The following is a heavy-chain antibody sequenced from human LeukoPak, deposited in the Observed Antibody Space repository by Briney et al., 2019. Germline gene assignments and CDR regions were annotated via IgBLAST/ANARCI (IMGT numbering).Heavy chain of an antibody. V-gene: IGHV4-31*03. CDR2: IYYSGST. CDR1: GGSISSGGYY. Sequence: NPSETLSLTCTVSGGSISSGGYYWSWIRQHPGKGLEWIGYIYYSGSTYYNPSLKSRVTISVDTSKNQFSLKLSSVTAADTAVYYCARVVSGWTPFDYWGQGTLVTVSS. D-gene: IGHD6-19*01. CDR3: ARVVSGWTPFDY. J-gene: IGHJ4*02.